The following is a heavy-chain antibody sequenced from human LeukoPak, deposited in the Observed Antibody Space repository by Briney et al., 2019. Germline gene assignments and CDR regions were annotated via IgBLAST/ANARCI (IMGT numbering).Heavy chain of an antibody. CDR2: ISYDGSNK. D-gene: IGHD6-19*01. J-gene: IGHJ3*02. V-gene: IGHV3-30*04. CDR3: AREGGSGWYEEGDAFDI. CDR1: RFTFSSYA. Sequence: PGRSLRLSCAASRFTFSSYAMHWVRQAPGKGLEWVAVISYDGSNKYYADSVKGRFTISRDNSKNTLYLQMNSLRAEDTAVYYCAREGGSGWYEEGDAFDIWGQGTMVTVSS.